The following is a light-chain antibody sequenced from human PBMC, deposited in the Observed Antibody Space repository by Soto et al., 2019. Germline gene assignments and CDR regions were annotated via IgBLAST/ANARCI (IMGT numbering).Light chain of an antibody. J-gene: IGKJ5*01. Sequence: IEVTTSPGTLYLSTRERAXLSCRASQSVTSYLAWYQEKPGQAPRLLIYDVSNRASGIPARFSGSGSETDFTLTISRLEAEAFAVYYCQQRSDLPLTFGQGTRLEI. CDR2: DVS. V-gene: IGKV3-11*01. CDR3: QQRSDLPLT. CDR1: QSVTSY.